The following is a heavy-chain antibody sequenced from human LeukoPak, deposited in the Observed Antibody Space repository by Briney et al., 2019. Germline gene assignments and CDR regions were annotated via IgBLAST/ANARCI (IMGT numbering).Heavy chain of an antibody. CDR1: GYTFTTYY. Sequence: ASVKVSCKASGYTFTTYYIHWVRQAPGQGLEWMGMINPSDGATTYAQKFQGRGTLTRDMSTTPVYMDVHTLSSEDTAGHFFAGAQRGGFGENLGGLFASYHTYYYMDVWGRGTTVTVSS. CDR2: INPSDGAT. CDR3: AGAQRGGFGENLGGLFASYHTYYYMDV. D-gene: IGHD3-16*01. J-gene: IGHJ6*03. V-gene: IGHV1-46*01.